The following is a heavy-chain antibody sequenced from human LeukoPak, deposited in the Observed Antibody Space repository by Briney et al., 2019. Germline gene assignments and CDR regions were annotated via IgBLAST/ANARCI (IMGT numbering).Heavy chain of an antibody. CDR1: GGTFSSYV. Sequence: ASVKVSCKASGGTFSSYVISWVRQAPGQGLEWMGGIIPIFGTANYAQKFQGRVTITTDESASTAYMELSSLRSEDTAVYYCARGFWVSRDSSGYPAFDIWGQGTMVTVSS. CDR3: ARGFWVSRDSSGYPAFDI. D-gene: IGHD3-22*01. J-gene: IGHJ3*02. CDR2: IIPIFGTA. V-gene: IGHV1-69*05.